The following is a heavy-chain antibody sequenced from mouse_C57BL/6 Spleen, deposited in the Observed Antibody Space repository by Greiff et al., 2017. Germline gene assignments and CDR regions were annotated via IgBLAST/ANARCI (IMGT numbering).Heavy chain of an antibody. CDR1: GYSFTGYY. D-gene: IGHD1-1*01. CDR3: ARGYYGSSPWFAY. Sequence: VQLKQSGPELVKPGASVKISCKASGYSFTGYYMNWVKQSPEKSLEWIGEINPSTGGTTYNQKFKAKATLTVYKSSSTAYMQLKSLTSEDSAVYYCARGYYGSSPWFAYWGQGTRVTVSA. CDR2: INPSTGGT. J-gene: IGHJ3*01. V-gene: IGHV1-42*01.